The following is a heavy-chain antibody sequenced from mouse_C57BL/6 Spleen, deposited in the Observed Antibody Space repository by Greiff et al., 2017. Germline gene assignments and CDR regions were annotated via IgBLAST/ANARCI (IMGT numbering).Heavy chain of an antibody. CDR3: ARNYGSSYPWFAY. D-gene: IGHD1-1*01. V-gene: IGHV1-53*01. J-gene: IGHJ3*01. Sequence: QVQLQQPGTELVKPGASVKLSCKASGYTFTSYWMHWVKQRPGQGLEWIGNINPSNGGTNYNEKFKSKATLTVDKSSSTAYMQLSSLTSEESAVYCCARNYGSSYPWFAYWGQGTLVTVSA. CDR2: INPSNGGT. CDR1: GYTFTSYW.